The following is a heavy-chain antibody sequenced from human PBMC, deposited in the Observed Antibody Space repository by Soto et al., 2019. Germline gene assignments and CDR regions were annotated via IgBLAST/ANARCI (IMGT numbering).Heavy chain of an antibody. Sequence: QVQLQESGPGLVKPSETLSLTCTVSGGSISSYYWSWIRQPPGKGLEWLAYIFYSGSTSYNPALKSRLTISVGASKNQFSLKLRSVTAADTAVYYCAAENSGYRFGMDVWCQGTTVTVSS. CDR3: AAENSGYRFGMDV. CDR1: GGSISSYY. V-gene: IGHV4-59*01. CDR2: IFYSGST. D-gene: IGHD3-16*02. J-gene: IGHJ6*02.